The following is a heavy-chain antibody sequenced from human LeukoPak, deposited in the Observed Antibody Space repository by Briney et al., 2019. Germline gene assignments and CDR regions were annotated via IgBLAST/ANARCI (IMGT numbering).Heavy chain of an antibody. CDR1: GFTFSSNA. D-gene: IGHD2-2*01. CDR2: ISSSSSYT. J-gene: IGHJ4*02. Sequence: KTGGSLRLSCSASGFTFSSNAMHWIRQAPGKGLEWVSYISSSSSYTNYADSVKGRFTISRDNAKNSLYLQMNSLRAEDTAVYYCARDTNMRYFDYWGQGTLVTVSS. CDR3: ARDTNMRYFDY. V-gene: IGHV3-11*05.